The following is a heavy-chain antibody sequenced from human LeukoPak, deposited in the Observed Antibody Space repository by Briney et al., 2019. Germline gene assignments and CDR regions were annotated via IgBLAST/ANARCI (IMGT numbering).Heavy chain of an antibody. J-gene: IGHJ4*01. D-gene: IGHD3-10*01. CDR3: ARNNSMVRGALDY. V-gene: IGHV4-39*01. CDR1: GGSMSSSSYY. Sequence: SETLSLTCSVSGGSMSSSSYYYFWGWIRRPPGKGLEWIGSLFNSGSTYYSPSLKSRLTMSVDTSKNQFSMRLTSVTAADTAVYYCARNNSMVRGALDYWGQGILVTVSS. CDR2: LFNSGST.